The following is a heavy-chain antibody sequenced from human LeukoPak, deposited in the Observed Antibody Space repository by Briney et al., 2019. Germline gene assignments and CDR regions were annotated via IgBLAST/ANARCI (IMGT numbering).Heavy chain of an antibody. CDR3: ARDVAVAGTAGTNWFDP. J-gene: IGHJ5*02. V-gene: IGHV3-48*01. D-gene: IGHD6-19*01. CDR1: GFTFSTYN. Sequence: GGSPRLSCAASGFTFSTYNMNWVRQAPGRGLEWVSYISASSSTIYYAASVKGRFIISRDNAKNSLYLQMDSLRAEDTAVYYCARDVAVAGTAGTNWFDPWGQGTLVTVSS. CDR2: ISASSSTI.